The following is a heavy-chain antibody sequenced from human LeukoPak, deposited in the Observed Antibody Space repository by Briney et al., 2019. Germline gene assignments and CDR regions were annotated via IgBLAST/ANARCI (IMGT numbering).Heavy chain of an antibody. V-gene: IGHV1-24*01. CDR1: GYTLTELS. CDR2: FDPEDGET. CDR3: ATESMVRGVIDADSDAFDI. Sequence: ASVKVSCKVSGYTLTELSMHWVRQAPGKGLEWMGGFDPEDGETIYAQKFQGRVTMTEDTSTDTAYMELSSLRSEDTAVYYCATESMVRGVIDADSDAFDIWGQGTMVTVSS. J-gene: IGHJ3*02. D-gene: IGHD3-10*01.